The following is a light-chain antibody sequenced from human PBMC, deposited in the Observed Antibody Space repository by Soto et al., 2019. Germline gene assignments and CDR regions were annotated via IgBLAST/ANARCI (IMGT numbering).Light chain of an antibody. J-gene: IGKJ1*01. CDR2: AAS. Sequence: DIQMTQSPSSLSASVGDRVTITCRASQGIGNYLAWYQQKSGKVPKLLIYAASTLQSGVLSRFSGSRSGTDFTLTISSLQPEDVATYYCQNHNNAPWTFGQGTKVEIQ. V-gene: IGKV1-27*01. CDR3: QNHNNAPWT. CDR1: QGIGNY.